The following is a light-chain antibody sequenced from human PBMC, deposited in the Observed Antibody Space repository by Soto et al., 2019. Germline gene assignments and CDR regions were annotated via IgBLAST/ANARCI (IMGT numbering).Light chain of an antibody. CDR1: QGIDSH. J-gene: IGKJ1*01. Sequence: DIQMTQSPSSLSASVGDRVSISCRASQGIDSHLAWYQHKSGKVPKLLIYAASTLQSGVPSRFSGSGSGTDFTLTISSLQPEDVATYYCQKYNGAPKTFGQGTKVEIK. CDR2: AAS. CDR3: QKYNGAPKT. V-gene: IGKV1-27*01.